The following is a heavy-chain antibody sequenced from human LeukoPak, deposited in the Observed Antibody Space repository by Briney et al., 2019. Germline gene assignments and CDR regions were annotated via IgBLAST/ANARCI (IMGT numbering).Heavy chain of an antibody. CDR2: ISAYNGNT. CDR3: ARGLYYYGSGSAHRYYYYYMDV. J-gene: IGHJ6*03. V-gene: IGHV1-18*01. D-gene: IGHD3-10*01. Sequence: ASVKVSCKASGYTFTSYAMNWVRQAPGQGLEWMGWISAYNGNTNYAQKFQGRVTITADESTSTAYMELSSLRSEDTAVYYCARGLYYYGSGSAHRYYYYYMDVWGKGTTVTISS. CDR1: GYTFTSYA.